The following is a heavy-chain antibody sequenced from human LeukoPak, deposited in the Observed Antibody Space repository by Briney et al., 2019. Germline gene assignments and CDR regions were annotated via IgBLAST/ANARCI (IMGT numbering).Heavy chain of an antibody. CDR2: IKQDGSET. CDR3: ARSGVPHGTDV. V-gene: IGHV3-7*04. D-gene: IGHD7-27*01. J-gene: IGHJ6*02. Sequence: GGSLRLSCVASGFTFSSYAMSWVRQAPEKGLEWVANIKQDGSETYYVDSVKGRFTISRDNAKNSLCLHMNSLRVEDSAVYYCARSGVPHGTDVWAKGPRSPSP. CDR1: GFTFSSYA.